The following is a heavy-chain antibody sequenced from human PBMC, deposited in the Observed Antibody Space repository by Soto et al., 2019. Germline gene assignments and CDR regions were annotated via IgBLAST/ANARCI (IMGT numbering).Heavy chain of an antibody. CDR3: ARDRDTYGMDV. V-gene: IGHV1-8*01. J-gene: IGHJ6*02. CDR2: MNPHSGNT. CDR1: GYTFTSYD. Sequence: QGQLVQSGAEVKKPGASVKVSCKASGYTFTSYDINWVRQATGQGLEWMGWMNPHSGNTAFARKFQGRVTMTRNSSISTAYMELSRLISEDTAVYYCARDRDTYGMDVWGQGTTVTVSS.